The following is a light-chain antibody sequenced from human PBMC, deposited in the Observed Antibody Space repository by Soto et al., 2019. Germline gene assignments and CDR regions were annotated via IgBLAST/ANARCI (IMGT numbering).Light chain of an antibody. J-gene: IGLJ3*02. CDR2: EVS. Sequence: QSALTQPASVSGSPGQSIALSCTGTSSDVGGYNYVSWYQQHPGKAPKLIIYEVSRRPSGVSDRFSGSKSGNTASLTISGLQAEDEADYYCSSYTTTNTLVFGGGTKVTVL. CDR1: SSDVGGYNY. CDR3: SSYTTTNTLV. V-gene: IGLV2-14*01.